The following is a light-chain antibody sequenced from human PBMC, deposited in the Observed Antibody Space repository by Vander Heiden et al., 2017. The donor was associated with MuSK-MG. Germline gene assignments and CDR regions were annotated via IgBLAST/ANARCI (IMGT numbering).Light chain of an antibody. CDR3: QAWDSSTVG. V-gene: IGLV3-1*01. Sequence: SYELTQPPSVSVSPGQTASITCSGDKLGDKYACWYQQKPGQSPGRGIYQDSKRPSGIPERFSGSNSGNTATLTISGTQAMDEAYYYCQAWDSSTVGFGGGTKLTVL. CDR2: QDS. CDR1: KLGDKY. J-gene: IGLJ2*01.